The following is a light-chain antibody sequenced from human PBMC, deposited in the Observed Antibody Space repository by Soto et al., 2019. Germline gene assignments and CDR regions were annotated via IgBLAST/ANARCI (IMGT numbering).Light chain of an antibody. CDR3: QQYGSSPLMYT. V-gene: IGKV3-20*01. J-gene: IGKJ2*01. CDR2: GAS. CDR1: QSVSSSY. Sequence: EIVLTQSPSTLSLSPGERATLSCRASQSVSSSYLAWYQQKPGQAPRLLIYGASSRATGIPDRFSGSGSGTDFTLTISRLEPEDFAVYYCQQYGSSPLMYTFGQGTKLEIK.